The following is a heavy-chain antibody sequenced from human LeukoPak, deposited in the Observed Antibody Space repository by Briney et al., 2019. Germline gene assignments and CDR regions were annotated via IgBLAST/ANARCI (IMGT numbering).Heavy chain of an antibody. Sequence: PGGSLRLSCAASGFTFSSYAMTWVRQAPGKGLECVSVIYGGGNTYYADSVGGRFTISRDNSKNTLYLQMNSLRVEDTAMYYCARGRWSSSGYQDYWGRGTLVTVSS. J-gene: IGHJ4*02. D-gene: IGHD3-22*01. CDR1: GFTFSSYA. V-gene: IGHV3-53*01. CDR2: IYGGGNT. CDR3: ARGRWSSSGYQDY.